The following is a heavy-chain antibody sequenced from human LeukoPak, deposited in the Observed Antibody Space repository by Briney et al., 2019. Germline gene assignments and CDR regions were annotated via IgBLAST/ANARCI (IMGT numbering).Heavy chain of an antibody. CDR3: ARDIAGATTPPDLHYGMDV. CDR1: GYTFTSYA. J-gene: IGHJ6*02. CDR2: INAGNGNT. V-gene: IGHV1-3*01. Sequence: GASVKVSCKASGYTFTSYAMHWARQAPGQRLEWMGWINAGNGNTKYSQKFQGRVTITRDTSASTAYMELSSLRSEDTAVYYCARDIAGATTPPDLHYGMDVWGQGTTVTVSS. D-gene: IGHD1-26*01.